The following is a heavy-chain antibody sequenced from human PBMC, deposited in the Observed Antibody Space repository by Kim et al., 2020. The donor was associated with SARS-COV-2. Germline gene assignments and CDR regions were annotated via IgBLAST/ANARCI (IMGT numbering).Heavy chain of an antibody. CDR3: AHFGFGWLFSL. D-gene: IGHD3-9*01. CDR1: GYIFSHYW. CDR2: ISNDGSFT. V-gene: IGHV3-74*01. J-gene: IGHJ4*02. Sequence: GGSLRLSCEGSGYIFSHYWMHWVRQAPGKGLEWVSRISNDGSFTGHADSVKGRFTISRDNAKNTLYLQMNSLRVEDTAVYYCAHFGFGWLFSLGGRGTLDTVP.